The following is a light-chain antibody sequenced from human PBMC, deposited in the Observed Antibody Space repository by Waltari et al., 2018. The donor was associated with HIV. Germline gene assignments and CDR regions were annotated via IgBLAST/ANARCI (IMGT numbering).Light chain of an antibody. CDR2: DVS. J-gene: IGLJ2*01. V-gene: IGLV2-14*03. Sequence: QSALTQPASVSGSPGQSNTISCTGTRCHGGGSNYVPWYQQHPGKAPKLLIYDVSNRPSGFSNRFSGSKSGNTASLPISGPQAEDEADYYCSSYTSSRTLVFGGGTKLTVL. CDR3: SSYTSSRTLV. CDR1: RCHGGGSNY.